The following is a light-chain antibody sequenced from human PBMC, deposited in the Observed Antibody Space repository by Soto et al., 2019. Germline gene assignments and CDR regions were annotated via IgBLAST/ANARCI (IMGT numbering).Light chain of an antibody. CDR1: QSVSSY. J-gene: IGKJ4*01. V-gene: IGKV3-11*01. Sequence: EIVLTQSPATLSLSPGERATLSCRASQSVSSYLAWCQQKPGQAPRLLIYDASNRATGIPARFSGSGSGTDFTLTISSLEPEDFAVYYCQQRSNWPPSLTFGGGTKVDIK. CDR3: QQRSNWPPSLT. CDR2: DAS.